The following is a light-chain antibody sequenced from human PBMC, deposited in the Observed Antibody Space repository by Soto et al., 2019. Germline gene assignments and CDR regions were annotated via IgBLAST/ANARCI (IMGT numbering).Light chain of an antibody. V-gene: IGKV3-20*01. CDR2: GAS. J-gene: IGKJ1*01. CDR1: QSVSKNY. Sequence: VLTEYPGKQSVSPGESATLSCRASQSVSKNYLAWYQQKPGKAPRLLIYGASNRATGIPDRLSGSGSGTDFTLTIRRLEPEDFAVYYCQQYGSSGTFGQGTKVDIK. CDR3: QQYGSSGT.